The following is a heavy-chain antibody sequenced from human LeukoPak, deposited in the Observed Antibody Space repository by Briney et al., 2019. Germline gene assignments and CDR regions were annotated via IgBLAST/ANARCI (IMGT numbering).Heavy chain of an antibody. D-gene: IGHD4-17*01. J-gene: IGHJ3*02. CDR2: ISSSSSYI. V-gene: IGHV3-21*01. CDR1: GFTFSSYS. Sequence: PGGSLRLSCAASGFTFSSYSMNWVRQAPGKGLEWVSSISSSSSYIYYADSVKGRFTISRDNAKNSLYLQMNSLRAEETAVYYCARAVYGFDAFDIWGQGTMVTVSS. CDR3: ARAVYGFDAFDI.